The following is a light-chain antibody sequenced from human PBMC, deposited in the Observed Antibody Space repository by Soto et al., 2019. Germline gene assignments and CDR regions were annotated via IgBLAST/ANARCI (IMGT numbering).Light chain of an antibody. Sequence: EIVLTQSPATLSLSPGERATLSCRASQSVSSYLAWYQHKPGQAPRLLIYDASNRATGVPARFSGSGCGTDFTLTISSLEPEEFAVYYCQQRSNWPLTFGGGTKVEIK. CDR3: QQRSNWPLT. CDR1: QSVSSY. J-gene: IGKJ4*01. CDR2: DAS. V-gene: IGKV3-11*01.